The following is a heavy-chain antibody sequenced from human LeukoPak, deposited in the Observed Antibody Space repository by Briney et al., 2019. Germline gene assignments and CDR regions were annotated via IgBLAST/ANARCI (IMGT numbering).Heavy chain of an antibody. CDR1: GFTFSSYW. J-gene: IGHJ4*02. CDR3: VAIEAGGKRKFDF. V-gene: IGHV3-74*01. Sequence: GGSLRLSCAASGFTFSSYWMHWVRQAPGKGLVWVSRINNDGSNTAYADSVKGRFTISRDNTKNTLYLQMSSLRAEDTAVYYCVAIEAGGKRKFDFWGQGTLVTVSS. CDR2: INNDGSNT. D-gene: IGHD6-13*01.